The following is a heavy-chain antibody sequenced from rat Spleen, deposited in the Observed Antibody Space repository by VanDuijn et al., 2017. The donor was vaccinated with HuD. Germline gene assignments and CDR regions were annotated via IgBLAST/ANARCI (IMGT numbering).Heavy chain of an antibody. V-gene: IGHV5-17*01. CDR1: GFTFSDYG. Sequence: EVQLVESGGGLVQPGRSLKLSCVASGFTFSDYGMAWVRQAPKKGLEWVTSIIYDGTNTYYRDSVKGRFTISRDNAKNTLYLHMDSLRPEDTATYYCARYGSYDNWFAYWGQGTLVTVSS. D-gene: IGHD1-12*02. CDR3: ARYGSYDNWFAY. J-gene: IGHJ3*01. CDR2: IIYDGTNT.